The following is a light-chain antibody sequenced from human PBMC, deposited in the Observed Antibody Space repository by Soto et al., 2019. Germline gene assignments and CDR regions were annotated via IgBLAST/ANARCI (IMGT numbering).Light chain of an antibody. Sequence: DIQMTQSPSTLSGSVGVRVTITCRASQTISSWLAWYQQKPGKAPKLLIYKASTLKSGVPSRFSGSGSGTEFTLTISSLQPDDFATYYCQHYNSYSEAFGQGTKVELK. V-gene: IGKV1-5*03. J-gene: IGKJ1*01. CDR1: QTISSW. CDR2: KAS. CDR3: QHYNSYSEA.